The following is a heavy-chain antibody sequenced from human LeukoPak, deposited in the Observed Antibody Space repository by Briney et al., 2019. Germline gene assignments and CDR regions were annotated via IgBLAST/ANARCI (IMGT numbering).Heavy chain of an antibody. CDR3: ARDRYGYKFWFDP. V-gene: IGHV3-21*01. J-gene: IGHJ5*02. CDR1: GFTFSSYS. CDR2: ISSSSSYI. Sequence: GGSLRLSCAASGFTFSSYSMNWVRQAPGEGLEWVSSISSSSSYIYYADSVKGRFTISRDNAKNSLYLQMNSLRAEDTAVYYCARDRYGYKFWFDPWGQGTLVTVSS. D-gene: IGHD5-18*01.